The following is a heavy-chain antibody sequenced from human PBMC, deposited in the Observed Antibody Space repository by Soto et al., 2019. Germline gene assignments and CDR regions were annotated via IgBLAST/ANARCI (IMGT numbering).Heavy chain of an antibody. CDR1: GFTFSYYY. V-gene: IGHV3-11*06. CDR3: ARDLPSSASGLDY. J-gene: IGHJ4*02. D-gene: IGHD6-19*01. CDR2: ISISSSYT. Sequence: GGPLRLSCAASGFTFSYYYMSWIRQSPGKGLEWVSYISISSSYTNYADSVKGRFTISRDNAKNSLYLLMNSLRAEDSAVYYGARDLPSSASGLDYWGQGTLVTVSS.